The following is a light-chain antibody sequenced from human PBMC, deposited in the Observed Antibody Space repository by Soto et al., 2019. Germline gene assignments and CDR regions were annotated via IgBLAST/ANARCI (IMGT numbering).Light chain of an antibody. CDR3: QQANRFLLT. Sequence: DLQMTQSPSSVSASVGDRVTITCRASQGISSWLAWYQQTPGKAPKLLIYTTYSLKSGVPSRFSGSGSGTDFTLTISSLQPEDFATYNCQQANRFLLTFGGGTKGEIK. V-gene: IGKV1-12*01. CDR2: TTY. J-gene: IGKJ4*01. CDR1: QGISSW.